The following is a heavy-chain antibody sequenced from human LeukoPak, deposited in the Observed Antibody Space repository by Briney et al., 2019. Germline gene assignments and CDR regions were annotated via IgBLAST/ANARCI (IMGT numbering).Heavy chain of an antibody. Sequence: SQTLSLTCAISGDSVSSNSAAWNWIRQSPSRGLEWLGRTYYRSKWYNDYAVSVKSRITVNPDTSKNQFSLQLNSVTPEDTAVYYCARAYYYDSSGYYVLFDYWGQGTLVTVSS. CDR3: ARAYYYDSSGYYVLFDY. D-gene: IGHD3-22*01. J-gene: IGHJ4*02. CDR1: GDSVSSNSAA. CDR2: TYYRSKWYN. V-gene: IGHV6-1*01.